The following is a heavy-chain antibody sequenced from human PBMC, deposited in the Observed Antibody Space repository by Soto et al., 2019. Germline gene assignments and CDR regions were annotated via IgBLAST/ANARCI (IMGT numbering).Heavy chain of an antibody. Sequence: QVQLVESGGGAVQPGESLRLSCVASGFDFTYYAMHWVRKAPGKGLESVAVMSSDGSKIHHTDSVKGRFTISRDNSKNTLYLQMNSLRKEDTAVYFCAKHEGVGGTLGLFDYWGQGTLVSVSS. CDR3: AKHEGVGGTLGLFDY. CDR1: GFDFTYYA. J-gene: IGHJ4*02. CDR2: MSSDGSKI. D-gene: IGHD1-26*01. V-gene: IGHV3-30*18.